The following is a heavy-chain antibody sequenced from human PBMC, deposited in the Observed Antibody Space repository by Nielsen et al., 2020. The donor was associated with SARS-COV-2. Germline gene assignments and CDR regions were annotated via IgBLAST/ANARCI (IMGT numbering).Heavy chain of an antibody. CDR2: IYYSGST. CDR1: GGSISPYY. V-gene: IGHV4-59*13. D-gene: IGHD6-19*01. Sequence: SETLSLTCTVSGGSISPYYWNWIRQPPGKGLEWIGYIYYSGSTNYNPSLKSRVTISVDTSKNQFSLKLSSVTAADTAVYYCAREGSVAGFNYYGMDVWGQGTTVTVSS. J-gene: IGHJ6*02. CDR3: AREGSVAGFNYYGMDV.